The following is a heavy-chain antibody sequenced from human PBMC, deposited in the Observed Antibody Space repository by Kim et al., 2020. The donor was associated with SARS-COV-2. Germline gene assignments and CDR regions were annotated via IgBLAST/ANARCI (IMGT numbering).Heavy chain of an antibody. D-gene: IGHD6-19*01. V-gene: IGHV4-4*02. Sequence: TNYNPTLKSRVTISVDKSKNHFSLNLNSVTAADTAVYYCSGSSGWYRLDYWGQGTLVTVSS. J-gene: IGHJ4*02. CDR3: SGSSGWYRLDY. CDR2: T.